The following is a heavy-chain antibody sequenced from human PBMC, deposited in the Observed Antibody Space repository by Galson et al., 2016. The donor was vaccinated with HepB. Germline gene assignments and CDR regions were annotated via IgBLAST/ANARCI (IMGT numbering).Heavy chain of an antibody. Sequence: SLRLSCAASGFSFGNYAISWVRQTPGKGLEWVSDIRGSGGSPYYADSVLGRFTISRDNAKNSLYLQMNSLRAEDTAVYYCASIFRYSSSQHPGYWGQGTLVTVSS. CDR1: GFSFGNYA. CDR2: IRGSGGSP. J-gene: IGHJ4*02. D-gene: IGHD6-13*01. V-gene: IGHV3-23*01. CDR3: ASIFRYSSSQHPGY.